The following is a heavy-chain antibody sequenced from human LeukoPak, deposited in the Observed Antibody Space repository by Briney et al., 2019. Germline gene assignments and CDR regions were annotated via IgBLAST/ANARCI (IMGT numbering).Heavy chain of an antibody. D-gene: IGHD3-9*01. CDR3: AKGSIDWYYFDY. V-gene: IGHV3-30*18. Sequence: PRGSLRLSCAASGFSFSTYDMHWVRQAPGKGLEWVAVISSDGSHKYWADSVKGRFTISRDNSKNTVYLQMNSLRAEDTAVYYCAKGSIDWYYFDYWGQGTLVTVSS. CDR1: GFSFSTYD. CDR2: ISSDGSHK. J-gene: IGHJ4*02.